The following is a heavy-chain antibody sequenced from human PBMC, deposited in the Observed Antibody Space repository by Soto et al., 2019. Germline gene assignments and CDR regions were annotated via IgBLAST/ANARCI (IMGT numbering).Heavy chain of an antibody. CDR3: ARSHSVYGIAVAGTV. V-gene: IGHV1-3*01. J-gene: IGHJ4*02. D-gene: IGHD6-19*01. CDR2: INAGNGNT. CDR1: GYTFTSYA. Sequence: ASVKVSCKASGYTFTSYAMHWVRQAPGQRLEWMGWINAGNGNTKYSQKFQGRVTITRDTSASTAYMELSSLRSEDTAVYYCARSHSVYGIAVAGTVWGQGTLVTVSS.